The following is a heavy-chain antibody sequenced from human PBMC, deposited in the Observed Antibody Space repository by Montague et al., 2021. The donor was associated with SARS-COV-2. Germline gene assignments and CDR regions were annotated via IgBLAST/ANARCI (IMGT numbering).Heavy chain of an antibody. V-gene: IGHV4-39*01. J-gene: IGHJ4*02. CDR2: VDYSGNT. CDR1: GGPIIGSSDY. D-gene: IGHD5-18*01. Sequence: SETRSLTCTVTGGPIIGSSDYWGWIRQSPGKRLEWIARVDYSGNTYYSPSLKSRLTISVDTSKNQFSLQLNSVTAADTALYYCARREYSYGWGDWGQGTLDTVSS. CDR3: ARREYSYGWGD.